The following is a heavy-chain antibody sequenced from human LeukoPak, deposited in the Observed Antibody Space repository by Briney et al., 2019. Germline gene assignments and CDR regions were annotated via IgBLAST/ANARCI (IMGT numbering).Heavy chain of an antibody. V-gene: IGHV3-64D*06. D-gene: IGHD4-23*01. CDR1: GLTFSSYA. Sequence: GGSLRLSCSASGLTFSSYAMHWVRQAPGKGLEYVSAISSNGGSTYYADSVKGRFTISRDNSKNTLYLQMSSLRAEDTAVYYCVKARWYRDFDDWGQGTLVTVSS. CDR2: ISSNGGST. CDR3: VKARWYRDFDD. J-gene: IGHJ4*02.